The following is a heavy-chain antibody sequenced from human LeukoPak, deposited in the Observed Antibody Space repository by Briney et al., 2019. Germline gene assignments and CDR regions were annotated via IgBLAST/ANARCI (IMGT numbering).Heavy chain of an antibody. J-gene: IGHJ4*02. V-gene: IGHV4-34*01. CDR3: ARGRPNYYGSGSYYKYYFDY. Sequence: SETLSLTCAVYGGSFSGYYWSWIRQPPGKVLEWIGVINHSGSTNYNPSLKSRVTISVDTSKNQFSLKLSSVTAADTAVYYCARGRPNYYGSGSYYKYYFDYWGQGTLVTVSS. CDR1: GGSFSGYY. CDR2: INHSGST. D-gene: IGHD3-10*01.